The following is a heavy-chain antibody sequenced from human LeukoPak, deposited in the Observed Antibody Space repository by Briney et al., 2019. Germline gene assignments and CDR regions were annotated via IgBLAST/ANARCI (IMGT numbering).Heavy chain of an antibody. Sequence: GGSLRLSCAASGFTFSSYEMNWVRQAPGKGLEWVGRIRSKANSYATAYAASVKGRFTISRDDSKNTAYLQMNSLKTEDTAVYYCVPGGVIVVATSDYWGQGTLVTVSS. CDR1: GFTFSSYE. V-gene: IGHV3-73*01. CDR2: IRSKANSYAT. CDR3: VPGGVIVVATSDY. D-gene: IGHD3-22*01. J-gene: IGHJ4*02.